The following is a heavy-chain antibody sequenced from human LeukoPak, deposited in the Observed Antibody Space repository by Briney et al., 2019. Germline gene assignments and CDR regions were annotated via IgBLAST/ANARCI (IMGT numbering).Heavy chain of an antibody. D-gene: IGHD1-26*01. Sequence: GGSLRLSCAASGFTFSSYGMHWVRQAPGKGLEGVAVISYDGSNKYYADSVKGRFTISRDNSKNTLYLQTNSLRAEDTAVYYCAKGIYSGRDYFDYWGQGTLVTVSS. CDR3: AKGIYSGRDYFDY. CDR1: GFTFSSYG. J-gene: IGHJ4*02. V-gene: IGHV3-30*18. CDR2: ISYDGSNK.